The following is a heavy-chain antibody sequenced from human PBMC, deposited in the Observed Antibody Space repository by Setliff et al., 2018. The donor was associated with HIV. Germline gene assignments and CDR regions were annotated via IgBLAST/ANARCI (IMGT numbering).Heavy chain of an antibody. J-gene: IGHJ4*02. Sequence: SETLRLSCAASGISFSDSHMTWIRQAPGKGLEWIGKIYYSGSTTYNPTLKRRVTMSIDTSKNQFSLKVRSVTAADTAVYDGARDPLGYGDSNDYWGQGMLVTVSS. V-gene: IGHV4-59*01. D-gene: IGHD4-17*01. CDR1: GISFSDSH. CDR3: ARDPLGYGDSNDY. CDR2: IYYSGST.